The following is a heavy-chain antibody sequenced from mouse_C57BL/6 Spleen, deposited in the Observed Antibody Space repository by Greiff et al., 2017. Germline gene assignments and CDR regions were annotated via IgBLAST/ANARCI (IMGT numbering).Heavy chain of an antibody. CDR2: INPNNGGT. Sequence: EVQLQQSGPELVKPGASVKISCKASGYTFTDYYMNWVKQSHGKSLEWIGDINPNNGGTSYNQKFKGKATLTVDKSSSTAYMELRSLTSEDSAVYYCAARGNYYGSSHYYAMDYWGQGTSVTVSS. D-gene: IGHD1-1*01. CDR1: GYTFTDYY. J-gene: IGHJ4*01. V-gene: IGHV1-26*01. CDR3: AARGNYYGSSHYYAMDY.